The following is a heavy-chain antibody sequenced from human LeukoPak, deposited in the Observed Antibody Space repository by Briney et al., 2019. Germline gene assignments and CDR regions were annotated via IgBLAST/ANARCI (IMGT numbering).Heavy chain of an antibody. CDR3: ARVGCSSTSCYYYFDY. CDR2: INHSGST. V-gene: IGHV4-34*01. J-gene: IGHJ4*02. Sequence: PSETLSLTCAVYGGSFSGYYWSWIRQPPGKGLEWIGEINHSGSTNYNPSIKSRVTISVDTYKNQFSLKLSSVTAADTAVYYCARVGCSSTSCYYYFDYWGQGTLVTVSS. CDR1: GGSFSGYY. D-gene: IGHD2-2*01.